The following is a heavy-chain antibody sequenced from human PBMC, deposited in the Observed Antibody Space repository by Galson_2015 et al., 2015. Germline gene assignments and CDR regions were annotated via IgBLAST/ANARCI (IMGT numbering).Heavy chain of an antibody. Sequence: MHWVRQAPGQGLEWMGRINPNSGGTNYAQKFQGRVTMTRDTSISTAYMELSRLRSDDTAVYYCARERSTVTNWYFDLWGRGTLVTVSS. D-gene: IGHD4-17*01. J-gene: IGHJ2*01. CDR2: INPNSGGT. V-gene: IGHV1-2*06. CDR3: ARERSTVTNWYFDL.